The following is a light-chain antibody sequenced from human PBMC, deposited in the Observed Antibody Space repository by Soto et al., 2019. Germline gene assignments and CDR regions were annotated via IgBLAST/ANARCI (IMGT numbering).Light chain of an antibody. CDR2: KTS. CDR1: QSISSW. V-gene: IGKV1-5*03. J-gene: IGKJ1*01. CDR3: QHYNSYSEA. Sequence: DIQMTQSPSTLSASVGDRVTITCRASQSISSWLAWYQQKPGKAPKLLIYKTSNLDSGVPSRFSGSGSGTEFTLTISSLQPDDFATYYCQHYNSYSEAFGQGTKVDIK.